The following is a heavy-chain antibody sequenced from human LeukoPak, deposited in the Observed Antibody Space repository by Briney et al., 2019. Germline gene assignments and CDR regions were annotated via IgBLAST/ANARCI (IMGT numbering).Heavy chain of an antibody. D-gene: IGHD5-18*01. J-gene: IGHJ4*02. CDR2: INTDGSST. Sequence: GGSLRLSCAASGFTFSTYWMHWVRQAPGKGLVWVSRINTDGSSTNYADSVKGRFTISRDNAKNTLYLQMNSLRAEDTAVYYCASPDTAMDPLDLDYWGQGTLVTVSS. CDR1: GFTFSTYW. CDR3: ASPDTAMDPLDLDY. V-gene: IGHV3-74*01.